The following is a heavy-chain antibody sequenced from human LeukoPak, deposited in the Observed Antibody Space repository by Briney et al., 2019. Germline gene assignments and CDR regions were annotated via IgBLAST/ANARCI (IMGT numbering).Heavy chain of an antibody. CDR2: INHSGST. V-gene: IGHV4-34*01. J-gene: IGHJ4*02. Sequence: PSETLSLTCAVYGGSFSGYYWSWIRQPPGKGLEWIGEINHSGSTNYNPSLKSRVTISVDTSKNQFSLKLSSVTAADTAVYYCARLSGYGSGSYVRHLFDYWGQGTLVTVSS. D-gene: IGHD3-10*01. CDR3: ARLSGYGSGSYVRHLFDY. CDR1: GGSFSGYY.